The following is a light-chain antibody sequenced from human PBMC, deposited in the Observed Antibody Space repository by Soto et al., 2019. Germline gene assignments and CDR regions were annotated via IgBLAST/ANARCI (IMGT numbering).Light chain of an antibody. CDR2: GAS. CDR3: QQYNNWPRT. Sequence: EIVMTQSPSTLSVSPGERATLSCRASQSVSSNLAWYQQKPGQAPRLLIYGASSRGTGIPARFSGSGSGTEFTLTISSLQYEDFAVYYCQQYNNWPRTFGQGTKVDIK. V-gene: IGKV3-15*01. CDR1: QSVSSN. J-gene: IGKJ1*01.